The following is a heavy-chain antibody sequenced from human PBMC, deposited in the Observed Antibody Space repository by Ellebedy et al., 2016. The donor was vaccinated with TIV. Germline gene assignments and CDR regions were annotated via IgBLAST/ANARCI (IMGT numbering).Heavy chain of an antibody. Sequence: MPSETLSLTCAVYGGSFSGYSWSWIRQPPGKELEWIGEINHAGSTSFNPSLKSRVTMSVDASKNQISLKLNSVTATDTALYFCARGLIASTHSGVFDFWGLGTPVTVSS. D-gene: IGHD2-15*01. CDR3: ARGLIASTHSGVFDF. V-gene: IGHV4-34*01. J-gene: IGHJ4*02. CDR1: GGSFSGYS. CDR2: INHAGST.